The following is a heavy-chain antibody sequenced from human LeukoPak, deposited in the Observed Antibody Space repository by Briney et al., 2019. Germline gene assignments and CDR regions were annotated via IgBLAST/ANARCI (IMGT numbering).Heavy chain of an antibody. Sequence: PGGSLRLSCAASGFTVSSNYMSWVRQAPGKGLEWVSVIYSGGSTFYADSVKGRFTISRDTSKNTVYLQMNRLRAEDTAVYYCSKGDAYFDYWGQGTLVTVSS. CDR2: IYSGGST. CDR3: SKGDAYFDY. V-gene: IGHV3-66*01. D-gene: IGHD3-16*01. CDR1: GFTVSSNY. J-gene: IGHJ4*02.